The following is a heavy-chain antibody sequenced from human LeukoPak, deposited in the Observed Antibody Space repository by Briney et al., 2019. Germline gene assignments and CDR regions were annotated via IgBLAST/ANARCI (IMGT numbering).Heavy chain of an antibody. J-gene: IGHJ6*02. V-gene: IGHV1-8*01. Sequence: ASVKVSCKASGYTFTSYDINWVRQATGQGLEWMGWMNPNSGNTGYAQKFQGRVTMTRNTSISTAYMELSSLRSEDTAVYYCARGSHYYDSSGYYFFYYYYGMDVWGQGTTLTVSS. CDR2: MNPNSGNT. CDR1: GYTFTSYD. CDR3: ARGSHYYDSSGYYFFYYYYGMDV. D-gene: IGHD3-22*01.